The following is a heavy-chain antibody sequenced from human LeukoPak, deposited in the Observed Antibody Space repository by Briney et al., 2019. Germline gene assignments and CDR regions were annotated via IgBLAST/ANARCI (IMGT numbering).Heavy chain of an antibody. CDR3: ARDPDYGDNYFDY. D-gene: IGHD4-17*01. V-gene: IGHV3-30-3*01. J-gene: IGHJ4*02. Sequence: PGGSLRLSCAASGFTLSSYAMHWVRQSPGKGLEWVAVISYDGSNKYYADSVKGRFTISRDNSKNTLYLQMNSLGAEDTAVYYCARDPDYGDNYFDYWGQGTLVTVSS. CDR1: GFTLSSYA. CDR2: ISYDGSNK.